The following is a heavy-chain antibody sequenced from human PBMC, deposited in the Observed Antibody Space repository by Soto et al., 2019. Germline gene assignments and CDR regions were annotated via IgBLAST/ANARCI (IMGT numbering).Heavy chain of an antibody. CDR3: AREGSSTAFEI. D-gene: IGHD2-2*01. V-gene: IGHV3-33*01. Sequence: QVQLVESGGGVVQPGRSLRLSCAASGFTFSSYGMHWVRQAPGKGLEWAAVIWYDGSNKYYADSVKGRFTISRDNSKRTLYLQMNSLRAEDTAVYYGAREGSSTAFEIWGQGTLVTVSS. CDR1: GFTFSSYG. J-gene: IGHJ3*02. CDR2: IWYDGSNK.